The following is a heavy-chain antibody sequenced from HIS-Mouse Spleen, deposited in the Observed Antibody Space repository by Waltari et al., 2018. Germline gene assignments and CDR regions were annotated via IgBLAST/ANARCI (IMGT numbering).Heavy chain of an antibody. V-gene: IGHV3-73*01. Sequence: EVQLVESGGGLVQPGASLKLSCAAAGFPFRGSCMLWVRQASGKGLEWVGRIRSKANSYATAYAASVKGRFTISRDDSKNTAYLQMNSLKTEDTAVYYCTGGSWSGYYFDYWGQGTLVTVSS. J-gene: IGHJ4*02. CDR2: IRSKANSYAT. CDR1: GFPFRGSC. D-gene: IGHD3-3*01. CDR3: TGGSWSGYYFDY.